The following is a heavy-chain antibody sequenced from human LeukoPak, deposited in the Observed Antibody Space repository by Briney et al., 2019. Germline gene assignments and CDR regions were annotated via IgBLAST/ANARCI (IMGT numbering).Heavy chain of an antibody. Sequence: GVSLRLSCAASGFTFSSYAMSWVRQAPGKGLEWVSAISGSGGSTYYADSVKGRFTISRDNSKNTLYLQMNSLRAEDTAVYYCAKDPDIVGATTPDYWGQGTLVTVP. CDR1: GFTFSSYA. J-gene: IGHJ4*02. CDR3: AKDPDIVGATTPDY. CDR2: ISGSGGST. V-gene: IGHV3-23*01. D-gene: IGHD1-26*01.